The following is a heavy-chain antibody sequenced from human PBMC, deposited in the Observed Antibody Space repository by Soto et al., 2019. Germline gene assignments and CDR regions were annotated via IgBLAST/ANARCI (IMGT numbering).Heavy chain of an antibody. Sequence: GGSLRLSCAASGFTFSSYDMHWVRQATGKGLEWVSAIGTAGDTYYPGSVKGRFTISRENAKNSLYLQMNSLRAEDTAVYYCARDLGEGSGSFDYWGQGTLVTVSS. J-gene: IGHJ4*02. D-gene: IGHD3-10*01. CDR1: GFTFSSYD. CDR3: ARDLGEGSGSFDY. CDR2: IGTAGDT. V-gene: IGHV3-13*01.